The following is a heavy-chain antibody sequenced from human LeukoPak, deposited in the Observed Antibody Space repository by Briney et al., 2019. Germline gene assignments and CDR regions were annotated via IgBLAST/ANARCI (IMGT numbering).Heavy chain of an antibody. V-gene: IGHV3-11*04. Sequence: PGGSLTLSCAPSGFTFSDYYMSWIRQAPGKGREWVSYITSGSSTIYYADSVKGRLTISRDNAKNSLYLQMNSLRAEDTALYYCARYRFVVGATDSFDIWGQGTMVTVSS. CDR1: GFTFSDYY. CDR3: ARYRFVVGATDSFDI. CDR2: ITSGSSTI. D-gene: IGHD1-26*01. J-gene: IGHJ3*02.